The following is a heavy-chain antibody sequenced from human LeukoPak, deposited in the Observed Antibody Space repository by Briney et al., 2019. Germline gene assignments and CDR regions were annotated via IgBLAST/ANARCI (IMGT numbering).Heavy chain of an antibody. J-gene: IGHJ3*02. Sequence: GASVKVSCKASGYTFTSYGISWVRQAPGQGLEWMGWISAYNGNTNYAQKLQGRVTMTTDTSTSTAYMELRSLRSDDTAVYYCARLGCSSGWYGTISDAFDIWGQGTMVTVSS. V-gene: IGHV1-18*01. CDR2: ISAYNGNT. CDR1: GYTFTSYG. D-gene: IGHD6-19*01. CDR3: ARLGCSSGWYGTISDAFDI.